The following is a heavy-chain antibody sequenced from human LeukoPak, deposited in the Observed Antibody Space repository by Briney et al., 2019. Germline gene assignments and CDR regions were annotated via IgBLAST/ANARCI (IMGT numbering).Heavy chain of an antibody. CDR1: GFTFGTSW. CDR2: IYVDGIEK. Sequence: GGPLRLSCAASGFTFGTSWMSWVRQAPGKGLEWLANIYVDGIEKYYVDPVKGRFTISRDNAKNSLYLQMDSLRVEDTAVYYCARTVVEVRAASDVFDIWGQGTMVTVSS. CDR3: ARTVVEVRAASDVFDI. D-gene: IGHD2-2*01. J-gene: IGHJ3*02. V-gene: IGHV3-7*01.